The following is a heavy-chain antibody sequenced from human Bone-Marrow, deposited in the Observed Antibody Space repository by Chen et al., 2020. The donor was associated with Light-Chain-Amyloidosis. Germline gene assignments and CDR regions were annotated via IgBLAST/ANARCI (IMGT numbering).Heavy chain of an antibody. J-gene: IGHJ3*01. V-gene: IGHV3-64D*06. D-gene: IGHD4-4*01. CDR3: VRDQDHYIPNHGAFHF. CDR1: GFPFTNFA. CDR2: ISNGGGST. Sequence: EVQLVESGGGLVQPGGSLRLSCSASGFPFTNFAMHWVRQATGKGLEYVSGISNGGGSTYYADSVMGRFTISRDNSKDTLFLQMRSLRPEDTAVYYCVRDQDHYIPNHGAFHFWGQGTMVTVSS.